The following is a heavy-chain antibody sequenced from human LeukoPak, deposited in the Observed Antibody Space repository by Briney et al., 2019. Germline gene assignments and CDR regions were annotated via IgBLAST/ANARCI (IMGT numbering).Heavy chain of an antibody. V-gene: IGHV4-30-4*08. D-gene: IGHD3-10*01. J-gene: IGHJ4*02. CDR3: ARVLFDGSGSPYYFDY. CDR1: GGSISSGDYY. Sequence: PSQTLSLTCTVSGGSISSGDYYWSWIRQPPGKGLEWIGYIYYSGSTYYNPSLKSRVTISVDTSKNQFSLKLSSVTAADTAVYYCARVLFDGSGSPYYFDYWGQGTLVTVSS. CDR2: IYYSGST.